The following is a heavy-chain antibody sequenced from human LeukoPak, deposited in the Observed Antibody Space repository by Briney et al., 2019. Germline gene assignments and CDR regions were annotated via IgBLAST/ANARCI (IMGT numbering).Heavy chain of an antibody. CDR2: ISWDGGST. D-gene: IGHD6-13*01. J-gene: IGHJ4*02. CDR3: AKDDSSSWSAFDY. CDR1: GFTFDDYA. Sequence: GGSLRLSCAASGFTFDDYAMHWVRQAPGNGLEWVSLISWDGGSTYYADSVKGRFTISRDNSKNSLYLQMNSLRAEVTALYYCAKDDSSSWSAFDYWGQGTLVTVSS. V-gene: IGHV3-43D*04.